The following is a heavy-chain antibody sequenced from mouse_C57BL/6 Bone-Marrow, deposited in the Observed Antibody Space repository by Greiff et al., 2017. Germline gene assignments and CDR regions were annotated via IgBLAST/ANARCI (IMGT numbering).Heavy chain of an antibody. Sequence: EVKVVESGGDLVKPGGSLKLSCAASGFTFSSYGMSWVRQTPDKRLECVATISSGGSYTYYPDSVKGRFTISRDNAKNTLYLQMSSLKSEDTAMYYCARPLRYFDYWGQGTTLTVSS. CDR1: GFTFSSYG. CDR2: ISSGGSYT. V-gene: IGHV5-6*01. CDR3: ARPLRYFDY. J-gene: IGHJ2*01. D-gene: IGHD1-1*01.